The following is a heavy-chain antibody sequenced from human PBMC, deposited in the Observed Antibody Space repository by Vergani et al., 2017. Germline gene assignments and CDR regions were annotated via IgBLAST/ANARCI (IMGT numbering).Heavy chain of an antibody. Sequence: EVQLLESGGGLVQPGGSLRLSCAASGFTFSSYAMSWVRQAPGKGLEWVSAISGSGGSTYYADSVKGRFTISRDNSKNTLYLQINSLRAEDTAVYYCAKSGTGYYSGDYWGQGTLVTVSS. CDR2: ISGSGGST. D-gene: IGHD3/OR15-3a*01. CDR3: AKSGTGYYSGDY. V-gene: IGHV3-23*01. CDR1: GFTFSSYA. J-gene: IGHJ4*02.